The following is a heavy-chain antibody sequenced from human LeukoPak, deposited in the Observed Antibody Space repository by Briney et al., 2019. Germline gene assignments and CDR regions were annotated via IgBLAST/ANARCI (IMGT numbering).Heavy chain of an antibody. V-gene: IGHV3-23*01. CDR2: ISGSGGST. Sequence: GGSLRLSCAASGFTLSNAWMSWVRQAPGKGLEWVSAISGSGGSTYYADSVKGRFTISRDNSKNTLYLQMNSLRAEDTAVYYCAKAGSRGSYGMDVWGQGTTVTVSS. D-gene: IGHD6-19*01. J-gene: IGHJ6*02. CDR1: GFTLSNAW. CDR3: AKAGSRGSYGMDV.